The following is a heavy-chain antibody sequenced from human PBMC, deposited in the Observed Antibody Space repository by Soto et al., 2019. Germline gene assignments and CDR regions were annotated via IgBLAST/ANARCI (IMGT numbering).Heavy chain of an antibody. J-gene: IGHJ5*02. CDR3: ASHYGDNGWFDP. CDR2: ISGSGGST. Sequence: EVQLLESGGGLVQPGGSLRLSCAASGFTFSSYAMSWVRQAPGKGLEWVSAISGSGGSTYYADSVKGRFTISRDNAKNSLYLQMNSLRAEDTAVYYCASHYGDNGWFDPWGQGTLVTVSS. D-gene: IGHD4-17*01. CDR1: GFTFSSYA. V-gene: IGHV3-23*01.